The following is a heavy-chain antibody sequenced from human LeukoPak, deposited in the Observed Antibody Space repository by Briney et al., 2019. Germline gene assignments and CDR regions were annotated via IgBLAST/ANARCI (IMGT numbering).Heavy chain of an antibody. CDR2: IYYSGST. V-gene: IGHV4-59*01. CDR1: GGSISSYY. J-gene: IGHJ6*03. D-gene: IGHD3-22*01. CDR3: TRGSIAYYYMDV. Sequence: SETLSLTCTVSGGSISSYYWSWIRQPPGKGLEWIGNIYYSGSTNYNPSLKSRVTISVDTSKNQFSLKLSSVTAADTAVYYCTRGSIAYYYMDVWGKGTTVTIS.